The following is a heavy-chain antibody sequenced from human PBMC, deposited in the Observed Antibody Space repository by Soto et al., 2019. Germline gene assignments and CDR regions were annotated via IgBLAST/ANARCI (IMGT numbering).Heavy chain of an antibody. V-gene: IGHV4-59*01. Sequence: QVQLQESGPGLVKPSETLSLTCTVSGGSMSNKYWSWIRQPPGKGLEWIGYIHNSGSTNYNPSLKSRVTISVDTSKNQFSLQLRSLTAADTAVYYCARYFEVVANVYWYFDLWGRGTLVTVSS. J-gene: IGHJ2*01. CDR1: GGSMSNKY. D-gene: IGHD3-9*01. CDR2: IHNSGST. CDR3: ARYFEVVANVYWYFDL.